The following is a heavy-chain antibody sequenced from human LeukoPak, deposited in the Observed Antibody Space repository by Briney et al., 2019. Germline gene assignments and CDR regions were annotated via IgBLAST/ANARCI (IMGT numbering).Heavy chain of an antibody. V-gene: IGHV3-21*01. D-gene: IGHD6-6*01. Sequence: GGSLRLSCAASRYTFSDYSMNWVRKAPGKGLEWVSTISSSGSSIFYAASVKGRFTISRDNARNSLYLQMNSLRTEDTAVYYCGSLDSREDSSSRWGPLDIWGQGTMVTVSS. CDR3: GSLDSREDSSSRWGPLDI. CDR1: RYTFSDYS. CDR2: ISSSGSSI. J-gene: IGHJ3*02.